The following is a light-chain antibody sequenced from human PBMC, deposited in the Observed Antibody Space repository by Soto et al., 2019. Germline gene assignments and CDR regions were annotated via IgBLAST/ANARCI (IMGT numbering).Light chain of an antibody. CDR3: QKYNSAPHT. CDR1: QVISNY. Sequence: DIQMTQSPSSLSASVGDRVTITCRASQVISNYLAWYQQKPGKVPKLLIYAASTLQSGVPSRFSGSGSGTDFTLTISSLQPEDVATYYCQKYNSAPHTFGQGTKLEIK. CDR2: AAS. J-gene: IGKJ2*01. V-gene: IGKV1-27*01.